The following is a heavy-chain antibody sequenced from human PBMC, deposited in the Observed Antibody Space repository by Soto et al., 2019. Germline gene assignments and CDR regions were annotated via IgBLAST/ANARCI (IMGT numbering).Heavy chain of an antibody. V-gene: IGHV4-34*01. J-gene: IGHJ4*02. CDR3: ARGERRAAAGTDFIDY. CDR2: INHSGST. D-gene: IGHD6-13*01. CDR1: GGSFSGYY. Sequence: KTSETLSLTCAVYGGSFSGYYWSWIRQPPGKGLEWIGEINHSGSTNYNPSLKSRVTISVDTSKSQFSLKLSSVTAADTAVYYCARGERRAAAGTDFIDYWGQGTLVTVSS.